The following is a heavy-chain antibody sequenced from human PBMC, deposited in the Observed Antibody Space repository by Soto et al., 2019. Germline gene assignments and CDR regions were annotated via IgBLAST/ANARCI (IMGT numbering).Heavy chain of an antibody. D-gene: IGHD2-2*01. Sequence: EVQLVESGGGLVQPGGSLRLSCAVSGFTFGSYWMNWVRLIPGKGLVWVAYIKPDGSATYYVDSVKGRFTISSDNAKNSLYLQMNSLNVDDTSGYYCARARYCDPGCYYYSDYWCQGTLVTVSS. V-gene: IGHV3-7*01. CDR3: ARARYCDPGCYYYSDY. J-gene: IGHJ4*02. CDR1: GFTFGSYW. CDR2: IKPDGSAT.